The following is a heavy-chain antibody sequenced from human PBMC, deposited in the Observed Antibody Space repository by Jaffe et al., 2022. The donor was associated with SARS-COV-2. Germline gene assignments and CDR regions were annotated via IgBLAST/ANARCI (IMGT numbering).Heavy chain of an antibody. J-gene: IGHJ4*02. CDR3: AKDIEFPGYSSGFFDY. CDR1: GFTFDDYA. V-gene: IGHV3-43*02. Sequence: EVQLVESGGGVVQPGGSLRLSCAASGFTFDDYAMHWVRQAPGKGLEWVSLISGDGGSTYYADSVKGRFTISRDNSKNSLYLQMNSLRTEDTALYYCAKDIEFPGYSSGFFDYWGQGTLVTVSS. CDR2: ISGDGGST. D-gene: IGHD6-19*01.